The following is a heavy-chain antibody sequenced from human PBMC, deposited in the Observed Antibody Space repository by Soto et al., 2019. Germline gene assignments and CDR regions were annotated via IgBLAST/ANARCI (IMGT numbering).Heavy chain of an antibody. CDR2: ISSSSNTI. J-gene: IGHJ3*02. CDR3: ARRSLGTSLDAFDI. CDR1: GFTFSSYN. D-gene: IGHD6-13*01. V-gene: IGHV3-48*02. Sequence: PGGSLRLSCAASGFTFSSYNMNWVRQAPGKGLEWVSYISSSSNTIYYADSVKGRFTISRDNAKNSLYLQMNSLRDEDTAVYYCARRSLGTSLDAFDIWGQGTMVTVSS.